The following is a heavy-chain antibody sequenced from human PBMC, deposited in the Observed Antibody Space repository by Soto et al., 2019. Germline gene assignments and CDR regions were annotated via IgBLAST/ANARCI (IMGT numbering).Heavy chain of an antibody. V-gene: IGHV4-34*01. J-gene: IGHJ6*02. Sequence: TSETLSLTCAVYGGSFSGYYWSWIRQPPGKGLEWIGEIHQRGRTTYNPPLKSRVTISVDTSKNQFSLKLSSVTAADTAVYYCAIEGYGDYEDYYGMDVWGQGTTVTVSS. CDR3: AIEGYGDYEDYYGMDV. CDR2: IHQRGRT. CDR1: GGSFSGYY. D-gene: IGHD4-17*01.